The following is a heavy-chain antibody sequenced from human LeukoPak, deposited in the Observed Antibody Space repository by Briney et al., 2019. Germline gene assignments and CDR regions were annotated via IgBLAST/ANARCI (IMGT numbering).Heavy chain of an antibody. V-gene: IGHV5-51*01. J-gene: IGHJ4*02. CDR1: AYTFSSYW. Sequence: GESLKISCKGSAYTFSSYWMGWVRQMRGKGLEYMGIIYPGNSDTTYIPSFQGQVTNSADKLTSPAYLQWSSLKASDSGMYYCATRRYIGTDFDYWGQGTLVTVAS. CDR3: ATRRYIGTDFDY. D-gene: IGHD3-9*01. CDR2: IYPGNSDT.